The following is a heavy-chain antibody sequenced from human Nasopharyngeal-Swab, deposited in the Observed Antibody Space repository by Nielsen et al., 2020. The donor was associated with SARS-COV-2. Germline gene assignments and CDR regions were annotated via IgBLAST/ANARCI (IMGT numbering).Heavy chain of an antibody. J-gene: IGHJ3*01. CDR2: IKPDGSEK. CDR3: ARDWSRAFDV. CDR1: GFTFSSLW. Sequence: GGSLRLSCAASGFTFSSLWMSWVRQVPGKGLEWVADIKPDGSEKFYVDSVKGRFTISRDNAKNSMSLQMNSRIVEDTAVYYCARDWSRAFDVWGQGTMVTVSS. V-gene: IGHV3-7*01.